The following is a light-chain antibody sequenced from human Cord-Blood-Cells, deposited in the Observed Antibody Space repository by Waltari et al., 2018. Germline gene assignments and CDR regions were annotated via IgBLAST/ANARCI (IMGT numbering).Light chain of an antibody. CDR2: SNN. J-gene: IGLJ1*01. CDR3: AAWDDSLNGFYV. V-gene: IGLV1-44*01. Sequence: QSVLTQPPSASGTPGQRVTISCSGSSSNIGSNTVNWYQQLPGTTPTLLIYSNNPRPSGVPDRFSCAKSGTSACLAISGLQSEDEDDYYCAAWDDSLNGFYVFGTGTKVTVL. CDR1: SSNIGSNT.